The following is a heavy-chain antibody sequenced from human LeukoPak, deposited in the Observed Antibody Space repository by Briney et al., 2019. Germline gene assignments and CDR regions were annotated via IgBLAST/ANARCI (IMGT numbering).Heavy chain of an antibody. CDR2: INSNSGGT. Sequence: GASVKVSCKASGFTFTGYYMHWVRQAPGQGLEWMGWINSNSGGTNYAQKFQGRVTMTTDTSTSTAYMELRSLRSDDTAVYYCAREGPDYGMDVWGQGTTVTVSS. J-gene: IGHJ6*02. CDR1: GFTFTGYY. CDR3: AREGPDYGMDV. V-gene: IGHV1-2*02.